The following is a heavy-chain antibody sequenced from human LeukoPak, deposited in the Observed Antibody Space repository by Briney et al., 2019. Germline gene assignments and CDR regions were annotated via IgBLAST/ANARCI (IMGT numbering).Heavy chain of an antibody. CDR3: ATMVQGVYTYFGS. V-gene: IGHV4-59*01. J-gene: IGHJ4*02. Sequence: PSETLSLTCTVSGGSISSYYWSWIRHPPGKGLEWIGYIFYSGSTNYNPSLKSRVTISVDTSKNQFSLKLRSVTAADTAVYYCATMVQGVYTYFGSWGQGNLVAVSS. CDR1: GGSISSYY. CDR2: IFYSGST. D-gene: IGHD3-10*01.